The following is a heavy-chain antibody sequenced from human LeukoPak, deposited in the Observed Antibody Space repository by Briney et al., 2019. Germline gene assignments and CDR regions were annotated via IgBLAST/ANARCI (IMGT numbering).Heavy chain of an antibody. CDR2: IYHSGST. J-gene: IGHJ4*02. D-gene: IGHD2-2*01. CDR1: GGSISSGGYY. Sequence: PSETLSLTCAVSGGSISSGGYYWSWIRQPPGKGLEWIGYIYHSGSTYYNPSLKSRVTISVDRSKNQFSLKLSSVTAADTAVYYCARNYQLLVDYWGQGTLVTVSS. V-gene: IGHV4-30-2*01. CDR3: ARNYQLLVDY.